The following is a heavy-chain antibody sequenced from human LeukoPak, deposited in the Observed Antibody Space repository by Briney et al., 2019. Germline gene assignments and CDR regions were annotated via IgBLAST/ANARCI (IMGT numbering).Heavy chain of an antibody. V-gene: IGHV1-8*02. CDR1: GYTFVSYE. CDR3: ARGGSDYGDWFDP. D-gene: IGHD2-21*01. CDR2: MNPRNGDS. J-gene: IGHJ5*02. Sequence: ASVKVSCKASGYTFVSYEINWVRQATGQGLEWRGWMNPRNGDSGYAQEFQGRVTLTRNTSISTAYMELNSLRAEDTAVYYCARGGSDYGDWFDPWGQGTPVTVSS.